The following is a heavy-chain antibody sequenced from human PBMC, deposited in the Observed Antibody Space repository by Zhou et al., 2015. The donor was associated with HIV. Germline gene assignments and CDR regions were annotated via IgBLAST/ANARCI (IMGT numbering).Heavy chain of an antibody. CDR3: ARASITMVRGARHDAFDI. Sequence: QVQLVQSGAEVKKPGASVKVSCKASGYTFTSYGISWVRQAPGQGLEWMGWISAYNGNTNYAQKLQGRVTMTTDTSTSTAYMELRSLRSDDTAVYYCARASITMVRGARHDAFDIWGQGAMVTVSS. D-gene: IGHD3-10*01. CDR1: GYTFTSYG. J-gene: IGHJ3*02. V-gene: IGHV1-18*01. CDR2: ISAYNGNT.